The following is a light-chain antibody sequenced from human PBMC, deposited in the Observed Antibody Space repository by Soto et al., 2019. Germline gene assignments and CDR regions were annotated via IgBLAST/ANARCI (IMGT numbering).Light chain of an antibody. CDR1: SSNIGAGYD. Sequence: QSVLTQPPSVSGAPGQRVTISCTGSSSNIGAGYDVHWYQQLPGTAPKFLIYGNSNRPSGVPDRFSGSKSGTSASLAITGLQADDEADYYCQSYDSSLSGSEVFGTGTKVTVL. CDR2: GNS. CDR3: QSYDSSLSGSEV. J-gene: IGLJ1*01. V-gene: IGLV1-40*01.